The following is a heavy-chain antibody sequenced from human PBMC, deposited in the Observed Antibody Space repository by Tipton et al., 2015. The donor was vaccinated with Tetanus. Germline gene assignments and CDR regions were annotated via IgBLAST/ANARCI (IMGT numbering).Heavy chain of an antibody. CDR3: TRQNYDSSGYYYGYGMDV. V-gene: IGHV3-73*01. CDR1: GFTFSGSA. Sequence: QLVQSGGGLIQPGGSLRLSCAASGFTFSGSAMHWVRQASGKGLEWVGRIRSKANSYATAYAASVKGRFTISRDDSKNTAYLQMNSLKTEDTAVYYCTRQNYDSSGYYYGYGMDVWGQGTTVTVSS. CDR2: IRSKANSYAT. J-gene: IGHJ6*02. D-gene: IGHD3-22*01.